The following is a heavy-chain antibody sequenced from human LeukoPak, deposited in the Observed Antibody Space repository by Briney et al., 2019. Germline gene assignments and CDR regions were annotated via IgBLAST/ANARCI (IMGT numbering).Heavy chain of an antibody. CDR1: GFTFSNYA. Sequence: PGGSLRLSCAASGFTFSNYAMNWVRQAPGKGLEWVSAISGSGDDTYYPDSVKGRFTISRDNSKNMLYLQMNSLRAEDTAVYYCAKRPYGSGSYYNDYWGQGTLVTVSP. D-gene: IGHD3-10*01. CDR2: ISGSGDDT. J-gene: IGHJ4*02. CDR3: AKRPYGSGSYYNDY. V-gene: IGHV3-23*01.